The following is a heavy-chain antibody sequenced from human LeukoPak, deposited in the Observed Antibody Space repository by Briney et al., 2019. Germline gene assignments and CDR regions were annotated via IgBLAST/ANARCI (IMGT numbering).Heavy chain of an antibody. D-gene: IGHD1-26*01. J-gene: IGHJ4*02. CDR3: ARYSGSYSNDY. CDR2: ISSAGSTV. Sequence: PGGSLRLSCAASGFTFSGYTMIWVRQAPGKGLGWLSYISSAGSTVYYADSVKGRFTISRDNAKNSLYLQVNSLRAEDTAVYYCARYSGSYSNDYWGQGTVVTVSS. CDR1: GFTFSGYT. V-gene: IGHV3-48*01.